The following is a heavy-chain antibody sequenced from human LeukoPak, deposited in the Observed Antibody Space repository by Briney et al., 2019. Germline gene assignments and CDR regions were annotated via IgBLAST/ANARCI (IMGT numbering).Heavy chain of an antibody. V-gene: IGHV1-8*01. CDR3: ARDLRRSGYSYGSYYYMDV. J-gene: IGHJ6*03. Sequence: ASVKVSCKASGYTFTTYDINWVRQATGQGLEWMGWMNPNSGNTGYAQKFQGRVTITRDTSPSTAYMELSSLRSEDTAVYYCARDLRRSGYSYGSYYYMDVWGKGTTVTVSS. CDR2: MNPNSGNT. D-gene: IGHD5-18*01. CDR1: GYTFTTYD.